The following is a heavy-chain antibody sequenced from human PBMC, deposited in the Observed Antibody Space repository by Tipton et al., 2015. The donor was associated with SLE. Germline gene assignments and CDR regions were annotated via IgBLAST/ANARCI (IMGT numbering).Heavy chain of an antibody. D-gene: IGHD6-19*01. CDR2: IYYSGST. Sequence: TLSLTCTVSGDSITSSSDYWGWVRQSPGKGLECIGSIYYSGSTFYNPSPKSRVTISIEPSKNQFSLKVISVTAADTAVYYCARSIRGVAEGVDPWGQGTRETISS. CDR3: ARSIRGVAEGVDP. CDR1: GDSITSSSDY. V-gene: IGHV4-39*07. J-gene: IGHJ5*02.